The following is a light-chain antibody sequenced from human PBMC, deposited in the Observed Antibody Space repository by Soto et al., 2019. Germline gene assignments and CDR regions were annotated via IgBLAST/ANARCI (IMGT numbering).Light chain of an antibody. J-gene: IGKJ5*01. CDR2: GAS. Sequence: EIVLTQSPGTLSLSPLDRATLSCSASQSIRSNSLAWYQQKPGQAPRLLIYGASSRATGSPDSFSGSGSGTDFTLTISRLEPEDFAVYYCQQYGASPITFGQGTRLEIK. CDR3: QQYGASPIT. CDR1: QSIRSNS. V-gene: IGKV3-20*01.